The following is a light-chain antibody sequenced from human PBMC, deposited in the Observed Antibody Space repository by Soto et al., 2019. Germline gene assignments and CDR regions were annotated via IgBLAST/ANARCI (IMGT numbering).Light chain of an antibody. Sequence: QSALTQPPSVSGSPGQSVTISCTGTSGDVGSYNRVSWYQQPPGIAPKLMIYEVSNRPSGVPDRFSGSKSGNTASLTISGLQAEDEADYYCSSFTSSSTLIFGGGTQLTVL. CDR1: SGDVGSYNR. V-gene: IGLV2-18*02. J-gene: IGLJ2*01. CDR2: EVS. CDR3: SSFTSSSTLI.